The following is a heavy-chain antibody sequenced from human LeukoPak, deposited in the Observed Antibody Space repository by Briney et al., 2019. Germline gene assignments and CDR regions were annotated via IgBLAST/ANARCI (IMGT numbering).Heavy chain of an antibody. CDR1: GGSISSYY. Sequence: SETLSLTCTVSGGSISSYYWSWIRQPPGKGLEWIGYISYSGSTNYNPSLKSRVTISVDTSKNQFSLKLSSVTAADTAVYYCARALNWGSTLYYYYYMDVWGKGTTVTVSS. J-gene: IGHJ6*03. CDR2: ISYSGST. CDR3: ARALNWGSTLYYYYYMDV. D-gene: IGHD7-27*01. V-gene: IGHV4-59*01.